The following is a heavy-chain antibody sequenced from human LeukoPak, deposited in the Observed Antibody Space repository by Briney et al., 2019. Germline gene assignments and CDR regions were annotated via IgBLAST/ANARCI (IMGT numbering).Heavy chain of an antibody. CDR2: ISSYTIT. V-gene: IGHV3-48*01. Sequence: GGSLRLSCAAGGFSFSSYSMNWVRQAPGKRLEWIAYISSYTITYYADFVKGRFTISRDNAKKSLDLQMNSLRAEDTAVYYCARVWGGDPHVDFDYWGQGTLVTVSS. CDR1: GFSFSSYS. CDR3: ARVWGGDPHVDFDY. D-gene: IGHD3-16*01. J-gene: IGHJ4*02.